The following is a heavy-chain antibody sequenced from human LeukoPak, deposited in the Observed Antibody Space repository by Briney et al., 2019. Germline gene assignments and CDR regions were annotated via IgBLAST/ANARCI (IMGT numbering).Heavy chain of an antibody. Sequence: HPGGSLRLSCAASGFTFSSYSMNWVRQAPGKGLEWVSYISSSSSTIYYADSVKGRFTISRDNAKNSLYLQMNSLRDEDTAVYYCAREEGVTIFGVETDAFDIWGQGTMVTVSS. V-gene: IGHV3-48*02. D-gene: IGHD3-3*01. CDR3: AREEGVTIFGVETDAFDI. CDR1: GFTFSSYS. J-gene: IGHJ3*02. CDR2: ISSSSSTI.